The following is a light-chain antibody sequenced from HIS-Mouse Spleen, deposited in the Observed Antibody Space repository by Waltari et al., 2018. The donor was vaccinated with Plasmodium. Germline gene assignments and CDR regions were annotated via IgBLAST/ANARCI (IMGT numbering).Light chain of an antibody. CDR2: GAS. Sequence: EIVMTPSPATLSVSQGERATLSCRASQGVSSNLAWYQQKPGQAPRLLIYGASTRATGIPARFSGSGSGTEFTLTISSLQSEDFAVYYCQQYNNWSFTFGPGTKVDIK. V-gene: IGKV3-15*01. J-gene: IGKJ3*01. CDR1: QGVSSN. CDR3: QQYNNWSFT.